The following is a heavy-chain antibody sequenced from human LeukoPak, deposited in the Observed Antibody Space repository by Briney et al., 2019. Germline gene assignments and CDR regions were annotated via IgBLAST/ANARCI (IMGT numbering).Heavy chain of an antibody. CDR2: IYYSGST. Sequence: PSETLSLTCTVSGASFSSCTYYWGWIRQPPGKGLEWIGSIYYSGSTYYNPSLKSRITMSVDTSKNQFSLKLSSVTAADTAVYYCARHAGGISATGTRPFDYWGQGTLVTVSS. J-gene: IGHJ4*02. D-gene: IGHD6-13*01. V-gene: IGHV4-39*01. CDR3: ARHAGGISATGTRPFDY. CDR1: GASFSSCTYY.